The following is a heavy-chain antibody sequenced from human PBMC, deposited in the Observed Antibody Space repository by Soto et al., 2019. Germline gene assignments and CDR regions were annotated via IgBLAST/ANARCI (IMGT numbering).Heavy chain of an antibody. V-gene: IGHV3-53*02. D-gene: IGHD3-3*01. Sequence: EVQLVETGGGLIQPGGSLRLSCAASGFTVSSNYMSWVRQAPGKGLEWVSVIYSGGSTYYADSVKGRFTISRDNSKNTLYLQMNSLRAEDTAVYYCARGVTIFGVYGAFDICGQGTMVTVSS. CDR2: IYSGGST. CDR1: GFTVSSNY. J-gene: IGHJ3*02. CDR3: ARGVTIFGVYGAFDI.